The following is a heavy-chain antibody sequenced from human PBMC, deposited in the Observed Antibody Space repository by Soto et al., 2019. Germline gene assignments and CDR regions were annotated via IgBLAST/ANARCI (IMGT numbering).Heavy chain of an antibody. Sequence: QVQLVQSGAEGKKPGASVKVSCKASGYTFTSYNIHWVRQAPGQGLEWVGMINPRGFFTTYAPKFRGRVTMTGDTSTSVVYMVLTNLRSEDTAVYYWVRAAGRFGELFWFDPWGQGTLVSVSS. CDR2: INPRGFFT. CDR1: GYTFTSYN. V-gene: IGHV1-46*01. D-gene: IGHD3-10*01. J-gene: IGHJ5*02. CDR3: VRAAGRFGELFWFDP.